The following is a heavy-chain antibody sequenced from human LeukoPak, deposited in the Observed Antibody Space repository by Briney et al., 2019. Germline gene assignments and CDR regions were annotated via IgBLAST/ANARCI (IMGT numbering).Heavy chain of an antibody. CDR2: IDPSDSYT. Sequence: KDGESLKISCKGSGYSFTSYWISWVRQMPGKGLEWMGRIDPSDSYTNYSPSFQGHVTISADKSISTACLQWSSLKASDTAMYYCARHSSRYSGYDLNDAFDIWGQGTMVTVSS. J-gene: IGHJ3*02. CDR1: GYSFTSYW. D-gene: IGHD5-12*01. V-gene: IGHV5-10-1*01. CDR3: ARHSSRYSGYDLNDAFDI.